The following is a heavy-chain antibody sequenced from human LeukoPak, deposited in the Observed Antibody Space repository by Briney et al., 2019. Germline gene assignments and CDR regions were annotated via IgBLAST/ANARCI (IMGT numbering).Heavy chain of an antibody. Sequence: GGSLRLSCAASGFTFSSYWMSWVRKAPGKGLEWVANINQDGSEQYYVDSVKGRFTISRDNDKNLLYLQMNSLRAEDTAVYYCARLHYDILTGYYNLDYWGQGTLVTVSS. CDR3: ARLHYDILTGYYNLDY. D-gene: IGHD3-9*01. J-gene: IGHJ4*02. CDR2: INQDGSEQ. V-gene: IGHV3-7*01. CDR1: GFTFSSYW.